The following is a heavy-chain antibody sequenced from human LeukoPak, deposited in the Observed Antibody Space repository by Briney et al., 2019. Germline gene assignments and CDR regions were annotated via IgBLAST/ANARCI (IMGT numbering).Heavy chain of an antibody. CDR2: VYTSGST. CDR3: ARDGLYSYGYSYFDY. V-gene: IGHV4-4*07. J-gene: IGHJ4*02. Sequence: PSETLSLTCTVSGGSISSYHWSWIRQPAGKGLEWIGRVYTSGSTDYNPSLESRVTMSVDTSKEKLSLKLSSVTAADTAVYYCARDGLYSYGYSYFDYWGQGTLVTVSS. CDR1: GGSISSYH. D-gene: IGHD5-18*01.